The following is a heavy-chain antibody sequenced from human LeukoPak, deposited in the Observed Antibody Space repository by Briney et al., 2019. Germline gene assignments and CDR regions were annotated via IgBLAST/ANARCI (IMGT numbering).Heavy chain of an antibody. V-gene: IGHV1-2*02. D-gene: IGHD3-22*01. Sequence: ASVKVSCKASGYTFTGYYMHWVRQAPGQGLEWMGWINPNSGGTNYAQKFQGRVTITRVTSISTAYMELSRLRSDDTAVYYCAREGGGRDSSGYFLDYWGQGTLVTVSS. CDR2: INPNSGGT. CDR1: GYTFTGYY. CDR3: AREGGGRDSSGYFLDY. J-gene: IGHJ4*02.